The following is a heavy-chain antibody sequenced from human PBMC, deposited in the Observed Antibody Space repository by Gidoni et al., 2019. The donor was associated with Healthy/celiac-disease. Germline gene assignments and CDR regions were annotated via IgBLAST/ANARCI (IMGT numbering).Heavy chain of an antibody. CDR2: ISYDGSNK. V-gene: IGHV3-30*18. CDR1: GHNFSSYG. CDR3: AKDSVPAQGYYYYYMDV. Sequence: QVPLVESGGGVVQPGSTLRLSCAASGHNFSSYGMTGVRQAPGKGLEWVAVISYDGSNKYYADSVKGRFTISRDNSKSTLYLQMNSLRAGDTAVYYCAKDSVPAQGYYYYYMDVWGKGTTVTVSS. J-gene: IGHJ6*03. D-gene: IGHD2-2*01.